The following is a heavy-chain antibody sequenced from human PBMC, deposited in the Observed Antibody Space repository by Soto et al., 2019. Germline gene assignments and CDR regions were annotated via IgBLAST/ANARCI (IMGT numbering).Heavy chain of an antibody. CDR3: ARDGLTIFGVVPFDY. Sequence: GGSLRLSCAASGFTFSSYSMNWVRQAPGKGLEWVSSISSSSSYIYYADSVKGRFTISRDNAKNSLYLQMNSLRAEDTAVYYCARDGLTIFGVVPFDYWGQGTLVTVSS. J-gene: IGHJ4*02. D-gene: IGHD3-3*01. CDR2: ISSSSSYI. V-gene: IGHV3-21*01. CDR1: GFTFSSYS.